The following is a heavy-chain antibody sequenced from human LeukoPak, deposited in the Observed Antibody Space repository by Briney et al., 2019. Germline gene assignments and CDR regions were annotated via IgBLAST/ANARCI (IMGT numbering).Heavy chain of an antibody. Sequence: SETLSLTCTVSGGSINNYYWSWISQPPGKGLEWIGYIQYGGRTYYSPSLKSRVTISMDLSKIQFSLKMSSVTAADTAVYYCARDFFGDSDHWGQGILVTVSS. J-gene: IGHJ4*02. CDR1: GGSINNYY. CDR3: ARDFFGDSDH. CDR2: IQYGGRT. V-gene: IGHV4-59*01. D-gene: IGHD2/OR15-2a*01.